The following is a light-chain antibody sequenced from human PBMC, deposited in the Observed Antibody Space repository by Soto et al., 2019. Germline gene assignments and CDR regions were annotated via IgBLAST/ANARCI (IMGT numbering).Light chain of an antibody. CDR1: TLGDKY. Sequence: SYELTQEPSVSVSPGQKARITCSGDTLGDKYVCWYQQKPGQSPVLVIHEDNKRPSGIPERFSGSNSGNTATLTISGTQAMDEAAYYCQAWASGTPVVFGGGTKLTVL. CDR2: EDN. J-gene: IGLJ2*01. V-gene: IGLV3-1*01. CDR3: QAWASGTPVV.